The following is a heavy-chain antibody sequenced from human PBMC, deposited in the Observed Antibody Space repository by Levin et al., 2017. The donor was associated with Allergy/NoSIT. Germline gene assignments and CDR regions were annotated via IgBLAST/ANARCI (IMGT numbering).Heavy chain of an antibody. Sequence: PGESLKISCAASGFTFSDYYMSWIRQAPGKGLEWVSYISSSGSTIYYADSVKGRFTISRDNAKNSLYLQMNSLRAEDTAIFYCARVKQVTVPRVRGPFDAWGQGALVTVSS. J-gene: IGHJ5*02. CDR1: GFTFSDYY. CDR2: ISSSGSTI. V-gene: IGHV3-11*01. D-gene: IGHD2-21*02. CDR3: ARVKQVTVPRVRGPFDA.